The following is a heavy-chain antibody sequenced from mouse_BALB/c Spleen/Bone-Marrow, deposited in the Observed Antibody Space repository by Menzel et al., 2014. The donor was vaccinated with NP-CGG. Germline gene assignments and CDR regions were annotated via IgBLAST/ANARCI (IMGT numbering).Heavy chain of an antibody. D-gene: IGHD2-14*01. CDR3: SRNYRYAWFVY. CDR1: GYTFTTYD. V-gene: IGHV1S56*01. CDR2: IFPGDGTT. J-gene: IGHJ3*01. Sequence: VQLQQSGAELVKPGASVKLSCKASGYTFTTYDINWVRQRPEQGLEWIGWIFPGDGTTKYNEKFKGKATPTTDKSSSTGYMQFGRLTSEVSAVYFGSRNYRYAWFVYWGQGTLVTVSA.